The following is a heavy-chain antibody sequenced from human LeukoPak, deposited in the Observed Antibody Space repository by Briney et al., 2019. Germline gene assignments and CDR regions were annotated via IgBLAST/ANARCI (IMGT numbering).Heavy chain of an antibody. CDR1: GFTVSSNY. CDR2: IYSGGST. V-gene: IGHV3-66*01. CDR3: ASPGIAAAGTGDDAFDI. Sequence: GGSLRLSCAASGFTVSSNYMSWVRQAPGKGLEWVSVIYSGGSTYYADSVKGRFTISRDNSKNTLYLQMNSLRAEDTAVYYCASPGIAAAGTGDDAFDIWDQGTMVTVSS. D-gene: IGHD6-13*01. J-gene: IGHJ3*02.